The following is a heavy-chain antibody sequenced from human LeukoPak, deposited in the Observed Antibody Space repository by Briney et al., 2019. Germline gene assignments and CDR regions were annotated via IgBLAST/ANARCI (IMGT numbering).Heavy chain of an antibody. CDR3: SKFSGRVLVEYYFDY. Sequence: GGSLRLSCTASGLTLSTYAMSWVRQAPGKGLEWVSDVSGGGASTYYADSVKGRFTISRDNSKSTLYLQMDSLRAEDTAVYYGSKFSGRVLVEYYFDYWGQGTLVTVSS. CDR1: GLTLSTYA. J-gene: IGHJ4*02. D-gene: IGHD2-8*02. V-gene: IGHV3-23*01. CDR2: VSGGGAST.